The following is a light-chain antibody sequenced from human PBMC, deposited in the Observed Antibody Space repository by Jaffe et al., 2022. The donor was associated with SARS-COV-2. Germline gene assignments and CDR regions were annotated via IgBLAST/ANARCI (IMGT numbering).Light chain of an antibody. Sequence: QSALTQPPSASGSPGQSVTISCTGTNNDVGAYNYVSWYQQHPGKAPKLMIYEVSKRPSGVPARFSGSKSGNTASLTVSGLQAEDEADYYCSSYAGSNNFCVFGSGTKVTVL. CDR3: SSYAGSNNFCV. V-gene: IGLV2-8*01. CDR1: NNDVGAYNY. J-gene: IGLJ1*01. CDR2: EVS.